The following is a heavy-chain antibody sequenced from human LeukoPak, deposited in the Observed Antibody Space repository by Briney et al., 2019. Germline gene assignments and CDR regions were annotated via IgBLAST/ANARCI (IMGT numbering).Heavy chain of an antibody. D-gene: IGHD3-22*01. CDR3: ARINYYDSRGYWGGDYYYYGLDV. CDR1: GFTFSSYG. CDR2: IWYDGSNK. J-gene: IGHJ6*02. V-gene: IGHV3-33*01. Sequence: GGSLRLSCAASGFTFSSYGMHWVRQAPGKGLEWVAVIWYDGSNKYYADSVKGRFTISRDNSKNSLYLQMNSLRAEDTAVYYCARINYYDSRGYWGGDYYYYGLDVWGQGTTVTVSS.